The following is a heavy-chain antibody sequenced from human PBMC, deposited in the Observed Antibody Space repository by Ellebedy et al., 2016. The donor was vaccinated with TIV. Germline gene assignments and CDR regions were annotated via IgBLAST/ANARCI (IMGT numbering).Heavy chain of an antibody. D-gene: IGHD3-16*01. CDR2: ISGSGGST. CDR1: GFTFNSYA. Sequence: GESLKISXAASGFTFNSYAMTWVRQAPGKGLEWVSGISGSGGSTYYGDSVKGRFTISRDNAKNTLYLQMNSLRAEDTAVYYCARGRFGGVWGKGTTVTVS. J-gene: IGHJ6*03. CDR3: ARGRFGGV. V-gene: IGHV3-23*01.